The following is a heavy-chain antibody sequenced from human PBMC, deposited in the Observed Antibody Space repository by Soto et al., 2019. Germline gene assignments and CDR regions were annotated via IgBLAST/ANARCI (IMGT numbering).Heavy chain of an antibody. D-gene: IGHD3-22*01. Sequence: ASVKVSCTASGYTFTVYYMHWVRQAPGQGLEWMGWINPNSGGTNYAQKFQGWVTMTRDTSISTAYMELSRLRSDDTAVYYCARALPPYDSSGPPPFIYYGMDVWGQGTTVTVSS. V-gene: IGHV1-2*04. J-gene: IGHJ6*02. CDR2: INPNSGGT. CDR1: GYTFTVYY. CDR3: ARALPPYDSSGPPPFIYYGMDV.